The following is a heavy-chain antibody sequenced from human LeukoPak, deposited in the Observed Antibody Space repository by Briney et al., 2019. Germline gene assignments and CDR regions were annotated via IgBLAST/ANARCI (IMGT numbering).Heavy chain of an antibody. V-gene: IGHV4-34*01. Sequence: SETLSLTCAVYGGSFSGYYWSWIRQPPGKGLEWIGEINHSGSTNYNPSLKSRVTISVDTSKNQFSLKLSSVTAADTAVYYCTSQTVARWFDPWGQGTLVTVPS. CDR3: TSQTVARWFDP. CDR1: GGSFSGYY. D-gene: IGHD1-14*01. CDR2: INHSGST. J-gene: IGHJ5*02.